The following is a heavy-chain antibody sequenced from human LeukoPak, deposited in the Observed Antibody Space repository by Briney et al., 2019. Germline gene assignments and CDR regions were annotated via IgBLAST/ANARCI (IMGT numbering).Heavy chain of an antibody. CDR2: IYYGGGT. CDR1: GFIVSSTY. V-gene: IGHV3-66*01. J-gene: IGHJ3*02. CDR3: ARDQEQLVRDAFDI. Sequence: GGSLRLSCAASGFIVSSTYMNWVRQAPGKGLEWVSVIYYGGGTYYTDSVKGRFTMSRDNAKNSLYLQMNSLRAEDTAVYYCARDQEQLVRDAFDIWGQGTMVTVSS. D-gene: IGHD6-13*01.